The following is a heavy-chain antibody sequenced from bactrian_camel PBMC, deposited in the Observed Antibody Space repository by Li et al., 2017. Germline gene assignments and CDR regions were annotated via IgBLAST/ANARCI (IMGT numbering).Heavy chain of an antibody. V-gene: IGHV3S40*01. J-gene: IGHJ4*01. CDR3: AAVIGGSWSPCLTALQSEYKY. D-gene: IGHD6*01. Sequence: VESGGGLVQPGGSLRLSCAASGFTFSNYAMSWVRQAPGKGLEWVSAINAAGSSTYYAESVKGRFTISQDNAKNTVYLQMNSLKPEDTAMYYCAAVIGGSWSPCLTALQSEYKYCGQGTQVTVS. CDR1: GFTFSNYA. CDR2: INAAGSST.